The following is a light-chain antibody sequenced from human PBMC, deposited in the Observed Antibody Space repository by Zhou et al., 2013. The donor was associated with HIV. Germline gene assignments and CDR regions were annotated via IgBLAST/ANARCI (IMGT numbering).Light chain of an antibody. CDR2: GGS. Sequence: EIVLTQSPGTLSLSPGERATLSCRTSQGASESSLAWYQQRPGQAPRLLIYGGSSRATGVPDRFSGSASGSDFTLNIARLEPEDYAVYYCQQYGRSRPLMFGQGTKVEVK. CDR3: QQYGRSRPLM. V-gene: IGKV3-20*01. J-gene: IGKJ1*01. CDR1: QGASESS.